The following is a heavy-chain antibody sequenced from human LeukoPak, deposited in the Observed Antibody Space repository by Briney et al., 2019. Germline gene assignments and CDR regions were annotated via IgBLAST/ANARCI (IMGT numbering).Heavy chain of an antibody. CDR3: ARTSYYYGSGSYTFDY. D-gene: IGHD3-10*01. Sequence: SGPTLVNPTQTLTLTCTFSGFSLSTSGMCVSWIRQPPGKALEWLARIDWDDDKYYSTSLKTRLTISKDTSKNQVVLTMTNMDPVDTATYYRARTSYYYGSGSYTFDYWGQGILVTVSS. J-gene: IGHJ4*02. V-gene: IGHV2-70*11. CDR2: IDWDDDK. CDR1: GFSLSTSGMC.